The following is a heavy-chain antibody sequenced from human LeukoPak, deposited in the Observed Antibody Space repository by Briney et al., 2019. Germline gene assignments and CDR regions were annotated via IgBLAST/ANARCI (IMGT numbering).Heavy chain of an antibody. J-gene: IGHJ4*02. V-gene: IGHV3-11*01. CDR1: GFTFSDYY. CDR3: ARDPREAYYYDSSGQGLDC. D-gene: IGHD3-22*01. Sequence: PGGSLRLSCAASGFTFSDYYMSWIRQAPGKGLEWVSYISSSGSTIYYADSVKGRFTISRDNAKNSLYLQMNSLRAEDTAVYYCARDPREAYYYDSSGQGLDCWGQGTLVTVSS. CDR2: ISSSGSTI.